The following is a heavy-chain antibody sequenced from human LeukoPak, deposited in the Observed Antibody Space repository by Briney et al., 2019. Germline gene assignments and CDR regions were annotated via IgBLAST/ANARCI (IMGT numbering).Heavy chain of an antibody. J-gene: IGHJ6*03. CDR3: ARGGSGSMYYDFYYYYMDV. CDR2: INHSGST. V-gene: IGHV4-34*01. Sequence: SETLSLTCAVYGGSFSGYYWSWIRQPPGKGLEWIGEINHSGSTNYNPSLKSRVTISVDTSKNQFSLKLSSVTAADTAVYYCARGGSGSMYYDFYYYYMDVWGKGTTVTVSS. CDR1: GGSFSGYY. D-gene: IGHD3-3*01.